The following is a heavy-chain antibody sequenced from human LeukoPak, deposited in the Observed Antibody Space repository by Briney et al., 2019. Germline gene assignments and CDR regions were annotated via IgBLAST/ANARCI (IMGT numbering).Heavy chain of an antibody. J-gene: IGHJ4*02. CDR2: IYDSGRT. CDR3: ARDHWGSLDY. Sequence: SETLSLTCTVSSGSVSSGSYFWTWIRQSPGKRLEYVGYIYDSGRTNYNPSLKSRVTISKDTSKNQFSLKLTSVTAADTAIYYCARDHWGSLDYWGQGALVTVSS. V-gene: IGHV4-61*01. D-gene: IGHD7-27*01. CDR1: SGSVSSGSYF.